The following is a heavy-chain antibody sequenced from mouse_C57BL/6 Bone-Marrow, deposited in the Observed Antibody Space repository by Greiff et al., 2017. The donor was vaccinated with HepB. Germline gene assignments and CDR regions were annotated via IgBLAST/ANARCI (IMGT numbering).Heavy chain of an antibody. D-gene: IGHD2-2*01. J-gene: IGHJ4*01. CDR1: GYTFTSYW. Sequence: QVQLQQPGAELVKPGASVKMSCKASGYTFTSYWITWVKQRPGQGLEWIGDIYPGSGSTNYNEKFKSKATLTVDTSSSTAYMQLSSLTSEDSAVYYCAKGLLWLRRDYYAMDYWGQGTSVTVSS. CDR3: AKGLLWLRRDYYAMDY. CDR2: IYPGSGST. V-gene: IGHV1-55*01.